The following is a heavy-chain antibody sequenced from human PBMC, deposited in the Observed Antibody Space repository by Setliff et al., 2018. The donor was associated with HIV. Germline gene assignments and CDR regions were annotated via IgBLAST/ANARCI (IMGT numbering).Heavy chain of an antibody. V-gene: IGHV3-66*02. D-gene: IGHD3-22*01. CDR1: GFTVSSNY. Sequence: GESLKISCAASGFTVSSNYMNWVRQAPGKGLEWVSVIYSGGSTYYADSVKGRFTISRDNSKNTLYLQMNSLRAEDTAVYYCARADASYYDSSGCSFDIWGQGTMVTVSS. J-gene: IGHJ3*02. CDR2: IYSGGST. CDR3: ARADASYYDSSGCSFDI.